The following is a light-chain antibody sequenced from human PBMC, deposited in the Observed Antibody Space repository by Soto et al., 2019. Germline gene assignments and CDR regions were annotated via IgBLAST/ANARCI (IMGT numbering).Light chain of an antibody. CDR3: QQRSN. CDR2: DAS. CDR1: QSVSSY. V-gene: IGKV3-11*01. J-gene: IGKJ5*01. Sequence: EILLTQSPATLSLSPGERATLSCRASQSVSSYLAWYQQKPGQAPRLLIYDASNRATGIPARFSGSGSGTDFTLTISGLEPEDFAVYYCQQRSNFGQGTRLEIK.